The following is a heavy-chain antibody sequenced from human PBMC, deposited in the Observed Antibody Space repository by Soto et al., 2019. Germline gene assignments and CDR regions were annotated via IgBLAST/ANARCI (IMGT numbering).Heavy chain of an antibody. CDR3: AGQVVYVASLGSYNSGMEV. CDR1: GGSFSGYY. J-gene: IGHJ6*04. D-gene: IGHD3-16*01. CDR2: INHSGST. Sequence: SETLSLTCAVYGGSFSGYYWSWIRQPPGKGLEWIGEINHSGSTNYNPSLKSRVTISVDTSKNQFSLKLSSVTAADTAVYYCAGQVVYVASLGSYNSGMEVWGKGTTVTFSS. V-gene: IGHV4-34*01.